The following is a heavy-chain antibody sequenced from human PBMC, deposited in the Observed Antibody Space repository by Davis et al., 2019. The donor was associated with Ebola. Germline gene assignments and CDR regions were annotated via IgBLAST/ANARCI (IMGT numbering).Heavy chain of an antibody. J-gene: IGHJ5*02. V-gene: IGHV4-39*02. Sequence: MPSETLSLTCSVSGGSIRDTGYYWDWVRQSPGSGLQWIGGVYYTGDGDYDPSLKSRANIYVDTSKNLFSLKLSSVTAADTAIYYCARGSYLGWLDLWGQGALVTVSS. CDR1: GGSIRDTGYY. D-gene: IGHD3-10*01. CDR3: ARGSYLGWLDL. CDR2: VYYTGDG.